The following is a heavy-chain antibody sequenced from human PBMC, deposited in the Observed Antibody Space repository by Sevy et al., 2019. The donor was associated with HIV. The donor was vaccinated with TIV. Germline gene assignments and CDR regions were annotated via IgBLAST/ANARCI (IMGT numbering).Heavy chain of an antibody. J-gene: IGHJ6*02. CDR1: GGSIRSSHW. CDR2: IYYSGSR. Sequence: SETLSLTCAVSGGSIRSSHWWSWVRQSPGKGLEWIGEIYYSGSRNYNPSLKSRLTISVDTSKNQFSLKLSSVTAADTAVYYCATGTTYGNYYYYYGMDVWGQGTTVTVSS. D-gene: IGHD1-7*01. V-gene: IGHV4-4*02. CDR3: ATGTTYGNYYYYYGMDV.